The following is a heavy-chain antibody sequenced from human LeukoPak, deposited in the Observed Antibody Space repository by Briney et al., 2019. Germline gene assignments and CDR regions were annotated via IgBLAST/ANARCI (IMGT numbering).Heavy chain of an antibody. V-gene: IGHV3-30*18. CDR3: VKDHRPIRGVNPFDY. CDR1: GFTFSSYG. D-gene: IGHD3-10*01. CDR2: ISYDGSNK. J-gene: IGHJ4*02. Sequence: GRSLRLSCAASGFTFSSYGMHWVRQAPGKGLEWVAVISYDGSNKYYADSVKGRFTISRDNSKNTLYLQMNSLRAEDTAVYYCVKDHRPIRGVNPFDYWGQGTLVTVSS.